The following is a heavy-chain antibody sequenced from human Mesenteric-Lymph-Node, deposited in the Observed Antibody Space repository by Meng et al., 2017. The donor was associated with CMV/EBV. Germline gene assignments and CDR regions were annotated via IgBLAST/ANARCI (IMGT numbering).Heavy chain of an antibody. D-gene: IGHD2-15*01. J-gene: IGHJ4*02. CDR3: TREGGGSTH. CDR1: GFTFSTYV. Sequence: GESLKISCAASGFTFSTYVMNWVRQAPGKGLEWVSAVSGSGSSAYYADSVKGRFTISRDNSKNTLYLQMNSLRAEDTAVYYCTREGGGSTHWGQGTLVTVSS. CDR2: VSGSGSSA. V-gene: IGHV3-23*01.